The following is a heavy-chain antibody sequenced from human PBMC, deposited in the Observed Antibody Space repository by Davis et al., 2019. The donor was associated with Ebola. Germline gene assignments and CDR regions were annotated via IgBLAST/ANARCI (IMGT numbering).Heavy chain of an antibody. J-gene: IGHJ6*02. CDR1: GFTFSSYW. Sequence: GESLKISCAASGFTFSSYWMHWVRQAPGKGLVWVSRINSDGSSTSYADSVKGRFTISRDNYKNTLHLQMNSLRAEDTAVYYCAKDLGYYGMDVWGQGTTVTVSS. CDR2: INSDGSST. V-gene: IGHV3-74*01. D-gene: IGHD7-27*01. CDR3: AKDLGYYGMDV.